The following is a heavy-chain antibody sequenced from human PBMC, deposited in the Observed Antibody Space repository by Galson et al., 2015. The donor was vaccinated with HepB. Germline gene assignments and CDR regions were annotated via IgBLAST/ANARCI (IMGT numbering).Heavy chain of an antibody. J-gene: IGHJ4*02. D-gene: IGHD1-26*01. CDR3: AKDLDIVGATTLGLMDY. Sequence: SLRLSCAASGFIFSNYALSWVRQTPGKGLEWVSSITGDGSNKYCADSVKGRFTISRDNSKNTLYLQMNSLRAEDTAVYYCAKDLDIVGATTLGLMDYWGQGTLVTVSS. V-gene: IGHV3-30*18. CDR2: ITGDGSNK. CDR1: GFIFSNYA.